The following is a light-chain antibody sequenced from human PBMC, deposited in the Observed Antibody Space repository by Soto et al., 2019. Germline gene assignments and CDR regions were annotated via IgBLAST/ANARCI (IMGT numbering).Light chain of an antibody. J-gene: IGLJ1*01. Sequence: QSALTQPASVSGSPGPSITISCTGTSSDVGGYNYVSWYQLHPGKAPKLIIYEVSNRPSGVSNRFSGSKSGNTASLTISGLQAEDEADYYCNSYTSSTADVFGTGTKLTVL. CDR3: NSYTSSTADV. CDR1: SSDVGGYNY. CDR2: EVS. V-gene: IGLV2-14*01.